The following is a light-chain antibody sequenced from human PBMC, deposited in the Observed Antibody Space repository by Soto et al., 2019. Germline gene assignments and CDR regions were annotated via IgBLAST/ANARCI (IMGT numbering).Light chain of an antibody. Sequence: AIRMTQSPSSFSASTGDRVTITCRASQGISSYLAWYQQKPGQAPKLLIYSASTLQSGVPSRFSGSGSGRDFTLTISCLQSEDFATYSCQQYYSYPPITFGQGTRLQIK. J-gene: IGKJ5*01. CDR1: QGISSY. V-gene: IGKV1-8*01. CDR3: QQYYSYPPIT. CDR2: SAS.